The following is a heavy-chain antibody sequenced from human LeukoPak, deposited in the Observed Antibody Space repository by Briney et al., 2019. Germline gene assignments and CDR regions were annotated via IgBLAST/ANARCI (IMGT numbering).Heavy chain of an antibody. CDR1: GFTFTSYA. Sequence: GGSLRLSCAASGFTFTSYAMSWIRQAPKKGLEWVSVISASGGSTNYADSVKGRFTISRDNSKNTLYLQMNSLRAEDTAVYYCAREGATTAFDYWGQGTLVTVSS. V-gene: IGHV3-23*01. D-gene: IGHD1-26*01. CDR2: ISASGGST. CDR3: AREGATTAFDY. J-gene: IGHJ4*02.